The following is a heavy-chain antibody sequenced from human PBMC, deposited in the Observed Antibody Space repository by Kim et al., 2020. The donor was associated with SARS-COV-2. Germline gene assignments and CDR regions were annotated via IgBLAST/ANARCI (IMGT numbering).Heavy chain of an antibody. CDR3: ATSSYDILTGYFYGMDV. D-gene: IGHD3-9*01. J-gene: IGHJ6*02. V-gene: IGHV3-11*06. Sequence: EGRFTISRDNANNSLYLQMNGLRAEDTAVYYCATSSYDILTGYFYGMDVWGQGTTVTVSS.